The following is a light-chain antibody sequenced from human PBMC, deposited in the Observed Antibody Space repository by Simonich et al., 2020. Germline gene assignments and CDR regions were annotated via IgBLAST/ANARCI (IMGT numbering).Light chain of an antibody. CDR3: QQYYSTPWT. CDR2: WAS. CDR1: QSVLYSSNNKNY. J-gene: IGKJ1*01. V-gene: IGKV4-1*01. Sequence: DIVMTQSPDSLAVSLGERATINCKSSQSVLYSSNNKNYLAWYQQKPVQPPKLLIYWASTRESGVPDRFGGSGSGTDFTLTISSLQAEDVAVYYCQQYYSTPWTFGQGTKVEIK.